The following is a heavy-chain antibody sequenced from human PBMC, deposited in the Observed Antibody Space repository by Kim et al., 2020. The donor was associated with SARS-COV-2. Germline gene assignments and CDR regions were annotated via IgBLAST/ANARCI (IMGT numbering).Heavy chain of an antibody. V-gene: IGHV7-4-1*02. CDR3: AGEGPDYGAEYYYYGMDV. D-gene: IGHD4-17*01. CDR1: GYTFTSYA. Sequence: ASVKVSCKASGYTFTSYAMNWVRQAPGQGLEWMGWINTNTGNPTYAQGFTGRFVFSLDTSVSTSYLQISSLKAEDTAVYYCAGEGPDYGAEYYYYGMDVWGQETTVTVSS. CDR2: INTNTGNP. J-gene: IGHJ6*02.